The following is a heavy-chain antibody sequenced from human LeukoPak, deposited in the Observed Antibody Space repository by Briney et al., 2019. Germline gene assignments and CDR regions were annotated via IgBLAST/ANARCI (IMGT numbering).Heavy chain of an antibody. CDR3: ARDPGVRGVIIIPWFDP. CDR1: GFTFSDYY. Sequence: GGSLRLSCAASGFTFSDYYMSWIRQAPGKGLEWVSYISSSGSTIYYADSVKGRFTISRDNSKNTLYLQMNSLRAEDTAVYYCARDPGVRGVIIIPWFDPWGQGTLVTVSS. V-gene: IGHV3-11*04. CDR2: ISSSGSTI. J-gene: IGHJ5*02. D-gene: IGHD3-10*01.